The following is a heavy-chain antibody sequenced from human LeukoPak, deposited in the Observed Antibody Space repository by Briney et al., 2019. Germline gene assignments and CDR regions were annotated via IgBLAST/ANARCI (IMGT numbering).Heavy chain of an antibody. CDR2: MNPNSGNT. J-gene: IGHJ5*02. D-gene: IGHD2-2*01. CDR1: GYTFTSYG. V-gene: IGHV1-8*03. CDR3: ARAGYCSSTSCSRRWFDP. Sequence: ASVKVSCKASGYTFTSYGISWVRQAPGQGLEWMGWMNPNSGNTGYAQKFQGRVTITRNTSISTAYMELSSLRSEDTAVYYCARAGYCSSTSCSRRWFDPWGQGTLVTVSS.